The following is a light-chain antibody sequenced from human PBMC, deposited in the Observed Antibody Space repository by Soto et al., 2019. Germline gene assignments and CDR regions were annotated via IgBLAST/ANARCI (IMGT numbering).Light chain of an antibody. J-gene: IGLJ2*01. CDR2: DAS. CDR3: QAWDSSSDHVV. V-gene: IGLV3-21*02. CDR1: NIGSKS. Sequence: SYELTQPPSVSEAPGQTARITCGGNNIGSKSVHWYQQKPGQAPALVVSDASDRPSGIPERFSGSNSGNTATLTISRVEAGDEADYYCQAWDSSSDHVVFGGGTKLTVL.